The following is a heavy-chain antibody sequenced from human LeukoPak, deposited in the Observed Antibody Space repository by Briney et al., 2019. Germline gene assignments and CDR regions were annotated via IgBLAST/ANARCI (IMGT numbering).Heavy chain of an antibody. J-gene: IGHJ6*03. D-gene: IGHD2-21*01. Sequence: PGGSLRLSCAASGSTFSSYGMHWVRQAPGKGLEWVAFIRYDGSNKYYADSVKGRFTISRDNSKNTLYLQMNSPRAEDTAVYYCAKGKGNCGGDCRAKDYYYYYMDVWGKGTTVTVSS. CDR2: IRYDGSNK. CDR3: AKGKGNCGGDCRAKDYYYYYMDV. CDR1: GSTFSSYG. V-gene: IGHV3-30*02.